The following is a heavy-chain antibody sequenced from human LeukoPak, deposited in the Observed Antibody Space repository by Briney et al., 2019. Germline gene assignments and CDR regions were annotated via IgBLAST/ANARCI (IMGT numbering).Heavy chain of an antibody. CDR1: GFTFSSYA. V-gene: IGHV3-30-3*01. CDR2: ISYDGSNK. Sequence: HPGGSLRLSCAASGFTFSSYAMHWVRQAPGKGLEWVAVISYDGSNKYYADSVKGRFTISRDNSKNTLYLQMNSLRAEDTAVYYCARENYGSGSHYFDYWGQGTLVTVSS. CDR3: ARENYGSGSHYFDY. J-gene: IGHJ4*02. D-gene: IGHD3-10*01.